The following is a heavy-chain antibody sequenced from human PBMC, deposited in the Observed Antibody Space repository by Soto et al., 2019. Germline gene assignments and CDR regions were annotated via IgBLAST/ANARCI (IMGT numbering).Heavy chain of an antibody. D-gene: IGHD3-10*01. CDR3: AEITMVRGLIIGDWLDP. Sequence: SKTLSLTCGISGASVSSNSAAWNWIRQSPSRGLEWLGRTYYRSKWYNDYAVSVKSRIVINPDTSQNQFSMHLNSVTPEDTAVYYCAEITMVRGLIIGDWLDPWGQGILVTVSS. CDR1: GASVSSNSAA. V-gene: IGHV6-1*01. J-gene: IGHJ5*02. CDR2: TYYRSKWYN.